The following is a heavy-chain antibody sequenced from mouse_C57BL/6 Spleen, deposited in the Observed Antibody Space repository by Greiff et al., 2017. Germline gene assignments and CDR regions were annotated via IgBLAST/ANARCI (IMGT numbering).Heavy chain of an antibody. CDR1: GYSFTGYF. V-gene: IGHV1-20*01. CDR3: ARRGVYYGNGDWYFDV. J-gene: IGHJ1*03. D-gene: IGHD2-1*01. Sequence: EVQLQQSGPELVKPGDSVKISCKASGYSFTGYFMNWVMQSHGKSLEWIGRINPYNGDTFYNQKFKGKATLTVDKSSSTAHMELRSLTSEDSAVYYCARRGVYYGNGDWYFDVWGTGTTVTVSS. CDR2: INPYNGDT.